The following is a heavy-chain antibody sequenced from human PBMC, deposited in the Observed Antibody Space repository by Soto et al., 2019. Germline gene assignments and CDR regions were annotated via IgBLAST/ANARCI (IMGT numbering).Heavy chain of an antibody. V-gene: IGHV4-4*02. CDR1: GASINTNW. D-gene: IGHD6-19*01. J-gene: IGHJ4*02. CDR2: VYHSGST. CDR3: ARHIAVAGTRGFDY. Sequence: QVQLQESGPGLVKPSGTLSLTCAVSGASINTNWWSWVRQPPGKGLESIGEVYHSGSTNYNPSLMGRVTILLDKSSNQLSLQLSSVTAADTAVYYCARHIAVAGTRGFDYWGQGTLVTVSS.